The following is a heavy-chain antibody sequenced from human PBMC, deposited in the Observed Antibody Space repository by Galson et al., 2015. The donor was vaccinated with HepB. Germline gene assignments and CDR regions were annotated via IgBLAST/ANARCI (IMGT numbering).Heavy chain of an antibody. Sequence: KVSCKASGDTLTSYSIGWLRQAPGQGLEWMGRIIAVLDLPEYAQKFQGRVTITADRSTSTAYMELSSLRSDDTAVYFFARWGMDAFDVWGQGTKVTVSS. CDR3: ARWGMDAFDV. D-gene: IGHD7-27*01. V-gene: IGHV1-69*02. CDR2: IIAVLDLP. J-gene: IGHJ3*01. CDR1: GDTLTSYS.